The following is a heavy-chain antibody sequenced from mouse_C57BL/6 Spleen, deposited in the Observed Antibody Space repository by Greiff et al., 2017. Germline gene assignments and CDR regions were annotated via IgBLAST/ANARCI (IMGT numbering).Heavy chain of an antibody. CDR2: IWSGGST. D-gene: IGHD4-1*01. Sequence: VQLQQSGPGLVQPSQSLSITCTVSGFSLTSYGVHWVRQSPGKGLEWLGVIWSGGSTDNNAAFISRLSISKDNSKSQVFFKMNSLQADDTAIYYCARTGKLGRGTFAYWGQGTLVTVSA. CDR1: GFSLTSYG. J-gene: IGHJ3*01. CDR3: ARTGKLGRGTFAY. V-gene: IGHV2-2*01.